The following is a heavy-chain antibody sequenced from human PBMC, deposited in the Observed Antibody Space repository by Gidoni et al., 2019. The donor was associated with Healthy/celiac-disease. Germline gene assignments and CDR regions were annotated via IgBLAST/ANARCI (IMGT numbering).Heavy chain of an antibody. V-gene: IGHV4-39*01. J-gene: IGHJ4*02. CDR1: GGPISSSSYY. CDR3: ARLHGGGQWLVDPLYYFDY. CDR2: IYYSGST. Sequence: ESGPGLVKPSETLSLTCTVSGGPISSSSYYWGWIRQPPGKGLEWIGSIYYSGSTYYNPSLKSRVTISVDTSKNQFSLKLSSVTAADTAVYYCARLHGGGQWLVDPLYYFDYWGQGTLVTVSS. D-gene: IGHD6-19*01.